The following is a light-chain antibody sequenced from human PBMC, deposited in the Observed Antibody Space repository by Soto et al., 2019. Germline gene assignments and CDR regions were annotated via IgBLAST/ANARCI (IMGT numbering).Light chain of an antibody. Sequence: QSVLTQPPSVSGAPGQRVTISCTGSSFNIGAGYDVHWYQQLPGTAPKLLIYGNSNRPSGVPDRFSGSKSGTSASLAITGLQAEDEADYYCQSYDSSLSVYVFGTGTKLTVL. J-gene: IGLJ1*01. V-gene: IGLV1-40*01. CDR1: SFNIGAGYD. CDR3: QSYDSSLSVYV. CDR2: GNS.